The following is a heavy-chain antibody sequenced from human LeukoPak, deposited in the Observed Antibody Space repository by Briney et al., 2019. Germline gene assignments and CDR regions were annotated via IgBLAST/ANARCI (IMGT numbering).Heavy chain of an antibody. V-gene: IGHV4-59*01. CDR3: ARDKSGPTAHYDVFDI. CDR2: IYYSGST. J-gene: IGHJ3*02. Sequence: SETLSLTCTVSGGSISNNYWNWHWIRQPQGRGLEWIGCIYYSGSTNYNPSLRSRVTIAVDKSNNQVSLKLSSVTAADTAMYYCARDKSGPTAHYDVFDIWGQGTMVTVSS. CDR1: GGSISNNY. D-gene: IGHD4/OR15-4a*01.